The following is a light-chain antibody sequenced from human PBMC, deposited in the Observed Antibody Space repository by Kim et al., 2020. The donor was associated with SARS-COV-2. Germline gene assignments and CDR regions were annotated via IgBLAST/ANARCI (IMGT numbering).Light chain of an antibody. CDR2: EVS. CDR3: SSYGGSNNLFI. V-gene: IGLV2-8*01. Sequence: QSALTQPPSASGSPGQSVTISCTGTSSDVGGYNYVSWYQQHPGKAPKVIIFEVSKRPSGVPDRFSGSKSGNTASLTVSGLQAEDEADYYCSSYGGSNNLFIFGTGTKVTVL. CDR1: SSDVGGYNY. J-gene: IGLJ1*01.